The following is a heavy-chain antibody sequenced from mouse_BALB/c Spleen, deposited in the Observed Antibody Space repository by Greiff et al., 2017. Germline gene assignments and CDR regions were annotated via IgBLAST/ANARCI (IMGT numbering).Heavy chain of an antibody. J-gene: IGHJ3*01. CDR2: ISYSGST. Sequence: VQLQQSGPGLVKPSQSLSLTCTVTGYSITSDYAWNWIRQFPGNKLEWMGYISYSGSTSYNPSLKSRISITRDTSKNQFFLQLNSVTTEDTATYYCARFSYDYDSAWFAYWGQGTLVTVSA. CDR3: ARFSYDYDSAWFAY. D-gene: IGHD2-4*01. CDR1: GYSITSDYA. V-gene: IGHV3-2*02.